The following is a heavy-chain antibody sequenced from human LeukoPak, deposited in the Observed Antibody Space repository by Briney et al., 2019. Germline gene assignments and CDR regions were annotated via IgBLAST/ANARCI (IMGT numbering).Heavy chain of an antibody. J-gene: IGHJ4*02. D-gene: IGHD3-10*01. CDR2: IYSGGTT. CDR1: GFTVSSNY. CDR3: ARGSGSYYAEGCFDY. V-gene: IGHV3-53*01. Sequence: GGSLRLSCAASGFTVSSNYVSWVRQAPGKGLEWVSVIYSGGTTYYTDSVKGRFTISRDNSKNTLYLQMNSLRAEDTAVYYCARGSGSYYAEGCFDYWGQGTLVIVSS.